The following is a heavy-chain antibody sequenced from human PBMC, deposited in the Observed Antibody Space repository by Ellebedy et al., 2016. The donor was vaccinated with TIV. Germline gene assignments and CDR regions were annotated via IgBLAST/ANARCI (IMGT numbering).Heavy chain of an antibody. CDR2: IYHSGST. CDR1: GASISSYY. CDR3: ARSYYYDSGVYYYYFEY. V-gene: IGHV4-59*01. Sequence: MPGGSLRLSCTVSGASISSYYWSWIRQPPGKGLEWIGYIYHSGSTNYNPSLKSRVTMSVDTSKNQFSLKLTSVTAADTAGYYCARSYYYDSGVYYYYFEYWGQGTLVTVSS. D-gene: IGHD3-22*01. J-gene: IGHJ4*02.